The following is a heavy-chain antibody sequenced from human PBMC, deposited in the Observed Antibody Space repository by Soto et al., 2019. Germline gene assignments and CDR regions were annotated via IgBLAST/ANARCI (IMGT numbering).Heavy chain of an antibody. V-gene: IGHV5-10-1*01. J-gene: IGHJ6*02. CDR2: IDPSDSYT. Sequence: PGESLKISCKGSGYSFTSYWISWVRQMPGKGLEWMGRIDPSDSYTNYSPSFQGHVTISADKSISTAYLQWSSLKASDTAMYYFARFLVVAAPYYYGMDVWGQGTTVTVSS. CDR1: GYSFTSYW. CDR3: ARFLVVAAPYYYGMDV. D-gene: IGHD2-15*01.